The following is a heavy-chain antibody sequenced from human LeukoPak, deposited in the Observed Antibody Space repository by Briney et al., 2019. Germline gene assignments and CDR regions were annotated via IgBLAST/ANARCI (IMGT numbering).Heavy chain of an antibody. CDR2: IYYSGST. CDR1: GDSISSNTYY. CDR3: AGHFDYYDSSGPEVRAPY. V-gene: IGHV4-39*01. D-gene: IGHD3-22*01. J-gene: IGHJ4*02. Sequence: KPSETLSLTCTVSGDSISSNTYYWGWIRQPPGKGLEWIGTIYYSGSTYYNPSLKSRITISVDTSKNEFSLRLNSVTAADTAVHYCAGHFDYYDSSGPEVRAPYWGQGTLVTVSS.